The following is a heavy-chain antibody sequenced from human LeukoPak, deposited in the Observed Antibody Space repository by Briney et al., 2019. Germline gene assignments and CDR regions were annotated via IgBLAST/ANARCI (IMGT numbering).Heavy chain of an antibody. CDR1: GGSIGGTSDY. J-gene: IGHJ4*02. D-gene: IGHD4-17*01. CDR2: IFYSGST. Sequence: SETLSLTCTVSGGSIGGTSDYWGWLRQPPGKGLEWIGNIFYSGSTYYNPSLKSRLTISVDTSKNQFSLKLSSVTAADTAVYYCAGTDGDSVWDFDYWGQGTLVTVSS. V-gene: IGHV4-39*07. CDR3: AGTDGDSVWDFDY.